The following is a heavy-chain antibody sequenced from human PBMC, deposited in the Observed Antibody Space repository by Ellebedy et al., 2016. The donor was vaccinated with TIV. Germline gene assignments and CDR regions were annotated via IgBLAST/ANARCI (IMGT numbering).Heavy chain of an antibody. CDR3: ARDLHFAFDY. CDR2: ISSSGNYR. J-gene: IGHJ4*02. CDR1: GFTFSSYA. Sequence: GESLKISCAASGFTFSSYAMAWVRQAPGKGLEWVSSISSSGNYRYHGDSVKGRFTISRDNAKNSLYLQMNSLRAEDTAVYYCARDLHFAFDYWGRGTLVTVSS. V-gene: IGHV3-21*01.